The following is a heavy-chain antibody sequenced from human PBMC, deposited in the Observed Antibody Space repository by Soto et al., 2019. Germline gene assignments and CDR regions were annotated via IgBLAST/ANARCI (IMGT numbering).Heavy chain of an antibody. CDR3: ARDRGYCSGGSCYSGGDY. CDR1: GGSISSGDYY. CDR2: IYYRGST. D-gene: IGHD2-15*01. J-gene: IGHJ4*02. V-gene: IGHV4-30-4*01. Sequence: QVQLQESGPGLVKPSQTLSLTCTVSGGSISSGDYYWSWIRQPPGKGLEWIGYIYYRGSTYYNPSLKSRVTISVDTSKNQFSLKLSSVTAADTAVYYCARDRGYCSGGSCYSGGDYWGQGTLVTVSS.